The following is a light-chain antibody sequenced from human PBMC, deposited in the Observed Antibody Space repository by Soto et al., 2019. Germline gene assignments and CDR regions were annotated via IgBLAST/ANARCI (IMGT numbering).Light chain of an antibody. CDR3: TSYTITHIPVI. CDR2: EVS. J-gene: IGLJ7*01. Sequence: QSALTQPPSASGSPGQSVTISCTGTSSDVGGYNYVSWYQQYPGKAPKLMIYEVSNRPSGVSNRFSGSKSGNTASLTITGLQPEDEASYYCTSYTITHIPVIFGGGTQLTVL. V-gene: IGLV2-14*01. CDR1: SSDVGGYNY.